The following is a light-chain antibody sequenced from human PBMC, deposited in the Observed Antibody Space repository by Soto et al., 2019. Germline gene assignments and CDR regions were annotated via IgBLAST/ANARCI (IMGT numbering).Light chain of an antibody. V-gene: IGKV3D-15*01. CDR1: QRVTSN. J-gene: IGKJ4*01. CDR2: GAS. CDR3: QHYNNWPRT. Sequence: DKLMTQYPATLSVSPGETATLSCRASQRVTSNLAWYQQRTGQAPRLLIYGASIRATGIPARLSGIGNGTELTITISSMESEDFEVYYCQHYNNWPRTFGGGTKVDIK.